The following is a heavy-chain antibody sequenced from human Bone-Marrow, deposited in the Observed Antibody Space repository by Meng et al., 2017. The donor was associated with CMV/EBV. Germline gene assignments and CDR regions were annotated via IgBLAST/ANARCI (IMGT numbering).Heavy chain of an antibody. CDR2: ISYDGSKK. CDR3: TRDENIGSPLPGDY. J-gene: IGHJ4*02. V-gene: IGHV3-30-3*01. Sequence: ASGLTFSTYAMHWVRQAPGKGLEWVAIISYDGSKKYYADSVKGRFTISRDNSKNTLYLQMNSLTAEDTAVYYCTRDENIGSPLPGDYWGQGTLVTVSS. D-gene: IGHD2/OR15-2a*01. CDR1: GLTFSTYA.